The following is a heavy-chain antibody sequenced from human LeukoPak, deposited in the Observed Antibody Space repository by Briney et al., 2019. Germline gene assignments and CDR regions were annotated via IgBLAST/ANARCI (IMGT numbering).Heavy chain of an antibody. CDR3: ARAIGGATTRRRDNWFAP. V-gene: IGHV4-31*03. D-gene: IGHD1-26*01. CDR1: GGSISSGGYY. Sequence: SETLSLTCTVSGGSISSGGYYWSWIRQHPGKGLEWIGYIYYSGSTYYNPSLKSRVTISVDTSKNQFSLKLSSVTAADTAVYYCARAIGGATTRRRDNWFAPWGQGTLVTVSS. J-gene: IGHJ5*02. CDR2: IYYSGST.